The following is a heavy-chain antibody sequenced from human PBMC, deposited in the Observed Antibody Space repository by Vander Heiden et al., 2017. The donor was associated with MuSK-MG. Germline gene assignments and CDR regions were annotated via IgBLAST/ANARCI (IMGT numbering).Heavy chain of an antibody. CDR1: GFTFSTYA. CDR3: ARDKPGSGLPDAFDI. V-gene: IGHV3-33*01. CDR2: IRYDGSDK. Sequence: QVQLVESGGGVVQPERSLRLSCAASGFTFSTYAMPWVRQAPGKGLEWVAGIRYDGSDKYYAESVKGRSTISRDNSKDTLYLQMNSLRAEDTAVYYCARDKPGSGLPDAFDIWGQGTTVIVSS. J-gene: IGHJ3*02. D-gene: IGHD3-10*01.